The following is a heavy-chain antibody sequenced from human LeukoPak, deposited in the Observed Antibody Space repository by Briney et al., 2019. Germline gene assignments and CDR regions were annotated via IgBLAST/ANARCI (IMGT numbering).Heavy chain of an antibody. CDR1: GGSFSGYY. CDR3: ARATLVAGNWSDP. Sequence: SETLSLTCAVYGGSFSGYYWSWIRQPPGKGLEWIGEINHSGSTNYNPSLKSRVTISVDTSKNQFPLKLSSVTAADTAVYYCARATLVAGNWSDPWGQGTLVTVSS. CDR2: INHSGST. J-gene: IGHJ5*02. V-gene: IGHV4-34*01. D-gene: IGHD6-19*01.